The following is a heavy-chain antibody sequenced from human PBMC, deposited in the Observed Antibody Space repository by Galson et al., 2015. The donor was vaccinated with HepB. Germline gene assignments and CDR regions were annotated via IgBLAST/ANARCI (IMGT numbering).Heavy chain of an antibody. CDR3: ASLDSSSPFDAFDI. Sequence: SVKVSCKASGGTFSSYAISWVRQASGQGLEWMGRIIPILGITNYAQKFQGRVTITADKSTSTTYMELSSLRSEDTAVYYCASLDSSSPFDAFDIWGQGTMVTVSS. V-gene: IGHV1-69*04. J-gene: IGHJ3*02. D-gene: IGHD6-13*01. CDR1: GGTFSSYA. CDR2: IIPILGIT.